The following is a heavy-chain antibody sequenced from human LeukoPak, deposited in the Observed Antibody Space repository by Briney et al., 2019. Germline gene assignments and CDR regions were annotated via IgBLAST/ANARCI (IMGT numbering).Heavy chain of an antibody. CDR2: ISSSSSTI. J-gene: IGHJ6*03. V-gene: IGHV3-48*01. D-gene: IGHD4-11*01. CDR1: GFTFSSYS. Sequence: GGSLRLSCAASGFTFSSYSMNWVRQAPGKGLEWVSYISSSSSTIYYADSVKGRFTISRDNSKKTLYLQMDSLRAEDTAVYYCARDQTTVSLRKYYYYYMDVWGKGTTVTVSS. CDR3: ARDQTTVSLRKYYYYYMDV.